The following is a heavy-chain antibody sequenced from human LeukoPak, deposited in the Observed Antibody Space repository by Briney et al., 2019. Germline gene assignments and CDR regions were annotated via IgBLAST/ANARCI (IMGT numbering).Heavy chain of an antibody. CDR2: INSDGSSA. Sequence: PGGSLRLSCAASGFTFSYYWMHWVRQAPGKGLVWVSRINSDGSSASYADSVKGRFTISRDNAKNTLYLQMNSLRAEDTAVYYCAREGGYDPFKYWGQGTLVTVSS. J-gene: IGHJ4*02. V-gene: IGHV3-74*01. D-gene: IGHD5-12*01. CDR3: AREGGYDPFKY. CDR1: GFTFSYYW.